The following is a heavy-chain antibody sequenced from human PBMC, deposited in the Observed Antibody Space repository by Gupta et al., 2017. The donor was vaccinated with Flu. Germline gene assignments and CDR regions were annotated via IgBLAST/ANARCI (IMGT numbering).Heavy chain of an antibody. CDR1: GFTFSTYA. V-gene: IGHV3-30*04. CDR2: MSYDGKNY. Sequence: QEQLVESGGGVVQPGRSLRLSCAASGFTFSTYALHWVRRAPGKGLEWVALMSYDGKNYNYADSVRGRFTISRDNSKNTLYLQMDFLRPEDTAVYFCARPFDFWSAATLDCWGQGTLVTVSS. J-gene: IGHJ4*02. D-gene: IGHD3-3*01. CDR3: ARPFDFWSAATLDC.